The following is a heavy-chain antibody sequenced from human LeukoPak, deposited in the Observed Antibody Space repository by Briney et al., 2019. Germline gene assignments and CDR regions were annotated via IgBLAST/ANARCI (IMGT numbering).Heavy chain of an antibody. D-gene: IGHD1-1*01. CDR2: ISYHGSSQ. J-gene: IGHJ4*02. Sequence: GGSLRLSCAASGFTITNYAMHWVSQAPGKGLDWVAVISYHGSSQYYADSVKGRFTISRDTLKNTLYLQMFSLRPEDTAIYYCARAGPNDHRFDYWGQGTLVAVSS. CDR3: ARAGPNDHRFDY. V-gene: IGHV3-30-3*01. CDR1: GFTITNYA.